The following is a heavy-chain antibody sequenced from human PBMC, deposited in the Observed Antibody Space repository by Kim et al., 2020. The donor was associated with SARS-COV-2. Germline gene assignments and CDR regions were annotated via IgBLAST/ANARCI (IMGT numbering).Heavy chain of an antibody. J-gene: IGHJ4*02. CDR3: CTDRGYCSGPSCTDY. V-gene: IGHV3-15*01. D-gene: IGHD2-15*01. CDR1: GLIFSDAW. Sequence: GGSLRLSCGVSGLIFSDAWMSWVRQAPGKGLQWVGRIKSEADGGTTDYPDPVEGRFIISKDYSTNTLYLQMNNLKVDDTGVNFCCTDRGYCSGPSCTDYWGRGTLVTVSS. CDR2: IKSEADGGTT.